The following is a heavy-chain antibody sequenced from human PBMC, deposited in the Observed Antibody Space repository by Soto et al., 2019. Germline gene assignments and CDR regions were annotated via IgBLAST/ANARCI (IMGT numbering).Heavy chain of an antibody. CDR2: IHSSGST. D-gene: IGHD6-13*01. CDR3: ARDQVVAAAGITWFDP. V-gene: IGHV4-4*07. Sequence: SETLSLTCTVSGGSMNSYHWSWIRQPAGKGLEWIGRIHSSGSTNYNPSPKSRATMSVDTSKNQFSLRVMSVTAADTAVYYCARDQVVAAAGITWFDPWGQGALVTVSS. CDR1: GGSMNSYH. J-gene: IGHJ5*02.